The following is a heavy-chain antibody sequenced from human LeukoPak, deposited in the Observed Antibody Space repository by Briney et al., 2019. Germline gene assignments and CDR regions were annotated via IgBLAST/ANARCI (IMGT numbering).Heavy chain of an antibody. CDR3: ARPEGTDEAVAGTGFDY. Sequence: PSETLSLTCTVSGGSISSSSYYWGWIRQPPGKGLEWIGSIYYSGSTYYNPSLKSRVTISVDTSKNQFSLKLSSVTAAGTAVYYCARPEGTDEAVAGTGFDYWGQGTLVTVSS. CDR2: IYYSGST. CDR1: GGSISSSSYY. J-gene: IGHJ4*02. V-gene: IGHV4-39*01. D-gene: IGHD6-19*01.